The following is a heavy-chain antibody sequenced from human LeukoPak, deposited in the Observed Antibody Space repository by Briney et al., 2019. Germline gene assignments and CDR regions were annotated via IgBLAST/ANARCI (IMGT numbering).Heavy chain of an antibody. CDR1: GCTFTSYD. CDR3: ARVRAMITFGGVIDHFDY. J-gene: IGHJ4*02. V-gene: IGHV1-8*01. D-gene: IGHD3-16*02. CDR2: MNPNSGNT. Sequence: LVASVKVSCKASGCTFTSYDINWVRQATGQGLEWMGWMNPNSGNTGYAQKFQGRVTMTRNTSISTAYMELSSLRSEDTAVYYCARVRAMITFGGVIDHFDYWGQGTLVTVSS.